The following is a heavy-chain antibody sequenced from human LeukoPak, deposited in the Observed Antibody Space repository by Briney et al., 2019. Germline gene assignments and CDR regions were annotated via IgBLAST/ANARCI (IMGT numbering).Heavy chain of an antibody. CDR1: GFTFSSYA. CDR3: ARVRAGYGDYDY. V-gene: IGHV3-64*01. Sequence: PGGSLRLSCAASGFTFSSYAMHWVRQAPGKGLEYVSAISSNGGSTYYANSVKGRFTISRDNSKNTLYLQMGSLRAGDMAVYYCARVRAGYGDYDYWGQGTLVTVSS. J-gene: IGHJ4*02. CDR2: ISSNGGST. D-gene: IGHD4-17*01.